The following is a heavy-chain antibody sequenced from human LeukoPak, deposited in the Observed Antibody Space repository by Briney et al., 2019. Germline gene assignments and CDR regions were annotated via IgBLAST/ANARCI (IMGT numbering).Heavy chain of an antibody. V-gene: IGHV1-46*01. Sequence: ASVKVSCKASGYTFTSYYMHWVRQAPGQGLEWMGIINPSGGSTSYAQKFQGRVTMTRDTSTSTVYTELSSLRSEDTAVYYCARNEVTMISSFYYGMDVWGQGTTVTVSS. CDR1: GYTFTSYY. CDR2: INPSGGST. D-gene: IGHD3-22*01. J-gene: IGHJ6*02. CDR3: ARNEVTMISSFYYGMDV.